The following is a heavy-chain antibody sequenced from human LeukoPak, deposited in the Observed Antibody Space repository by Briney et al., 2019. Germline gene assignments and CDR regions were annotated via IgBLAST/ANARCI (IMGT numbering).Heavy chain of an antibody. V-gene: IGHV1-18*01. CDR3: ARAKRYYYDSSGSQSFYFDY. D-gene: IGHD3-22*01. CDR1: GYTFTSFG. CDR2: ISAFNGYT. J-gene: IGHJ4*02. Sequence: ASVKVSCKASGYTFTSFGINWVRQAPGQGLEWMGWISAFNGYTNYAQKLQGRVSMTTDTSTGTAYMELRSLRSDDTAVYYCARAKRYYYDSSGSQSFYFDYWGQGTLVTVSS.